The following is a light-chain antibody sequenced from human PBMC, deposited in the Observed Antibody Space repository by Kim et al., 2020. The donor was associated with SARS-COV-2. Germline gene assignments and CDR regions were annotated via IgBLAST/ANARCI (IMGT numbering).Light chain of an antibody. Sequence: ETVMTQSPAALSVSPGQRVTLSCRASQTVYSNLAWYQQKPGQSPRLLMYGASTRATGIPARLSGSGSGTEFALTISSLQSEDFAVYYCQQYNNWPYAFGQWTKLEIK. CDR1: QTVYSN. CDR3: QQYNNWPYA. CDR2: GAS. J-gene: IGKJ2*01. V-gene: IGKV3-15*01.